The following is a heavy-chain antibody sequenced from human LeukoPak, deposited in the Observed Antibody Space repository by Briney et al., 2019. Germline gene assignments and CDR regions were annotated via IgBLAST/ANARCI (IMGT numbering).Heavy chain of an antibody. CDR1: GFTFSDYY. CDR3: AKDPNEYSSSSSSY. D-gene: IGHD6-6*01. J-gene: IGHJ4*02. CDR2: ISSSSSYA. Sequence: GGSLRLSCAASGFTFSDYYMSWIRQAPGKGLEWVSYISSSSSYANYADSVKGRFTISRDNSKNTLYLQMNSLRAEDTAVYYCAKDPNEYSSSSSSYWGQGTLVTVSS. V-gene: IGHV3-11*05.